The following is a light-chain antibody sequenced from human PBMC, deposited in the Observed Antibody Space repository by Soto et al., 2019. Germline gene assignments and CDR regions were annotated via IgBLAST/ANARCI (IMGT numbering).Light chain of an antibody. J-gene: IGKJ1*01. V-gene: IGKV3-20*01. CDR3: QQYGGSHRT. Sequence: EIVLTQSPGTLSLSPGERATLSCRASQSVNNNYLAWYQRQPGQAPRLLIYGASSRATGIPDRFSGSGSGTDFTLTISRLEPEDFAVYYCQQYGGSHRTFGQGTKVEIK. CDR2: GAS. CDR1: QSVNNNY.